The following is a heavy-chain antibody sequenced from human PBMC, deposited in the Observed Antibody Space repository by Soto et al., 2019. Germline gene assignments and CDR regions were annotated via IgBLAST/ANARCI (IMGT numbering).Heavy chain of an antibody. J-gene: IGHJ3*02. Sequence: EVQLLESGGGLVQPGGSLRLSCAASGFTFSSYAMSWVRQAAGKGLEWVSAISGSGCSTYYPDSVQGRFTISRDNSKNTLYLQMNSLRAADTAVYYCAKEGDYLGDAFDIWGQGTMVTVSS. V-gene: IGHV3-23*01. CDR3: AKEGDYLGDAFDI. CDR2: ISGSGCST. CDR1: GFTFSSYA. D-gene: IGHD3-16*01.